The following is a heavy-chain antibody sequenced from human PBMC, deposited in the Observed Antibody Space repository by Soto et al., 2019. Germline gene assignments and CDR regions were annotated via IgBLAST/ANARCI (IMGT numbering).Heavy chain of an antibody. Sequence: PGGSLRLSCAASGFTFSSYSMNWVRQAPGKGLEWVSSISSSSSYIYYADSVKGRFTISRDNAKNSLYLQMNSLRAEDTAVYYCARDLRASSPNYIWFGELLRYYYYGMDVWGQGTTVTVSS. CDR1: GFTFSSYS. CDR2: ISSSSSYI. CDR3: ARDLRASSPNYIWFGELLRYYYYGMDV. J-gene: IGHJ6*02. D-gene: IGHD3-10*01. V-gene: IGHV3-21*01.